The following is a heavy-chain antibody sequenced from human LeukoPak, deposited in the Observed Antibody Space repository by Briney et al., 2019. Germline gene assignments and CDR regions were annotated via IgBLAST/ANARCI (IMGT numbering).Heavy chain of an antibody. CDR2: INHSGRT. J-gene: IGHJ4*02. D-gene: IGHD5-12*01. CDR3: ARSPRYSGYDYGSDY. Sequence: SETLSLTCAVYGGSFSAYYWSWIRQPPGKGLEWIGEINHSGRTSYNASLKSRVTISVDTSKNQFSLKMSYVTAADTAVYYCARSPRYSGYDYGSDYWGRGILVTVSS. CDR1: GGSFSAYY. V-gene: IGHV4-34*01.